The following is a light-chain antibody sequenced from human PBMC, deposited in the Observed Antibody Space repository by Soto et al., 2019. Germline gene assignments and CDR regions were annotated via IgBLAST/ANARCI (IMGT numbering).Light chain of an antibody. J-gene: IGLJ1*01. CDR2: EVS. Sequence: QSVLTQPASMSGSPGQSITISCTGTSSDVGGYNYVSWYQLHPGKAPKLMVYEVSNRPSGVSNRFPGSKSGNTASLTISGLQAEDEADYYCSSYTSSTAYVFGTGTKVTVL. CDR3: SSYTSSTAYV. CDR1: SSDVGGYNY. V-gene: IGLV2-14*01.